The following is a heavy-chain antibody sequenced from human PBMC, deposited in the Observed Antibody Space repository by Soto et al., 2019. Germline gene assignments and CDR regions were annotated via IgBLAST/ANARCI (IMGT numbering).Heavy chain of an antibody. CDR2: IRSKANSYAT. CDR1: GFTFSGSA. Sequence: GGSLRLSCAASGFTFSGSAMHWVRQASGKGLEWVGRIRSKANSYATAYAASVKGRFTISRDDSKNTAYLQMNSLKTEDTAVYYCTRLGNTAMVRNGMDVWGQGTTVTVSS. V-gene: IGHV3-73*01. J-gene: IGHJ6*02. D-gene: IGHD5-18*01. CDR3: TRLGNTAMVRNGMDV.